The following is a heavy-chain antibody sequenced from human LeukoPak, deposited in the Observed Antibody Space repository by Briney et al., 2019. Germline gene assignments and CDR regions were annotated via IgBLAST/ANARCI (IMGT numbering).Heavy chain of an antibody. Sequence: GGSLRLSCAAAGFTFSIYEMHWVRQAPGKGLEWISYISSSGSTIYSADSVKGRFTISRDNAKNSLYLQMNSLRAEDTAVYYCARVHYNTAMVDIDYWGQGTLVTVSS. CDR2: ISSSGSTI. CDR3: ARVHYNTAMVDIDY. D-gene: IGHD5-18*01. V-gene: IGHV3-48*03. CDR1: GFTFSIYE. J-gene: IGHJ4*02.